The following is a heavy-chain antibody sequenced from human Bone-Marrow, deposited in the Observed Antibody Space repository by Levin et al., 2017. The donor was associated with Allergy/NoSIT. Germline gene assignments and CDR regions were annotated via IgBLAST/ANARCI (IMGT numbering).Heavy chain of an antibody. CDR1: GGSISSNNW. V-gene: IGHV4-4*02. Sequence: SETLSLTCAVSGGSISSNNWWSWVRQPPRKGLEWIGDSYHSGSTTYNPSLRSRVTISVDKSKNQFSLKVSSVTAADTAVYYCVRVLLEGGWHGMDVWGQGTTVTVSS. CDR3: VRVLLEGGWHGMDV. J-gene: IGHJ6*02. D-gene: IGHD6-19*01. CDR2: SYHSGST.